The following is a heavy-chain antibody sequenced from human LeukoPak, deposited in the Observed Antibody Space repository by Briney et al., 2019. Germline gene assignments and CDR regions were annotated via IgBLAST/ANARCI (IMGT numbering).Heavy chain of an antibody. D-gene: IGHD1-26*01. CDR2: IIPNSGGT. CDR1: GYTFTGYY. Sequence: ASVKVSCKASGYTFTGYYMHWVRQAPGQGLEWMGWIIPNSGGTSYAQKFQGRVTMTRDTSISTAYMELSGLTSDDTAVYYCARQLGATSRDYWGQGTLVTVSS. V-gene: IGHV1-2*02. CDR3: ARQLGATSRDY. J-gene: IGHJ4*02.